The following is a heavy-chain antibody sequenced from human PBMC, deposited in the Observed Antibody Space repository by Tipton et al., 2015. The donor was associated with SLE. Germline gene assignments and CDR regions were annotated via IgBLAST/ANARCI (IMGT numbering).Heavy chain of an antibody. CDR3: ARAFTRMILGAFDI. V-gene: IGHV3-23*03. CDR1: GFTFSDYA. J-gene: IGHJ3*02. CDR2: ITSGGVT. Sequence: SLRLSCTASGFTFSDYAMNWVRQAPGKGLEWVSVITSGGVTYYSDSVKGRFIISRDDSKTTMYLQMNRLRPEDTAVYYCARAFTRMILGAFDIWGQGTMVTVSS. D-gene: IGHD3-22*01.